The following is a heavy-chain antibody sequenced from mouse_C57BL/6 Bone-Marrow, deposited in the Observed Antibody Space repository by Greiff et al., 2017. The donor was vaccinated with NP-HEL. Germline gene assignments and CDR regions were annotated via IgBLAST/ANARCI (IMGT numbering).Heavy chain of an antibody. J-gene: IGHJ4*01. D-gene: IGHD2-1*01. V-gene: IGHV6-3*01. Sequence: EVKLMESGGGLVQPGGSMKLSCVASGFTFSNYWMNWVRQSPEKGLEWVAQIRLKSDNYATHYAESVKGRFTISRDDSKSSVYLQMNNLRAEDTGIYYCAYGNYEGFAMDYWGQGTSVTVSS. CDR2: IRLKSDNYAT. CDR3: AYGNYEGFAMDY. CDR1: GFTFSNYW.